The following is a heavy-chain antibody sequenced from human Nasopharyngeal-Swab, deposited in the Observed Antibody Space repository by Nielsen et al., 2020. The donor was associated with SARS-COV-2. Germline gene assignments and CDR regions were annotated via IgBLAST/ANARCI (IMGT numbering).Heavy chain of an antibody. V-gene: IGHV3-23*01. CDR3: TRCGGSCYTGKDY. CDR2: ISGSDYST. CDR1: GFTFSSYA. D-gene: IGHD2-15*01. Sequence: GESLKISCAASGFTFSSYAISWVRQAPGKGLEWVSVISGSDYSTYYADSVKGRSTISRDNSKNTLYLQMNSLRAEDTAVYYCTRCGGSCYTGKDYWGQGTLVTVSS. J-gene: IGHJ4*02.